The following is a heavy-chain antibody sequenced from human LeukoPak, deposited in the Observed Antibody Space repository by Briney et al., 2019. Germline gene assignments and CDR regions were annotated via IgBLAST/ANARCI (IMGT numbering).Heavy chain of an antibody. CDR2: ISSSSYI. CDR1: GFTFSSYS. D-gene: IGHD3-3*01. Sequence: GGSLRLSCAASGFTFSSYSMNWVRQAPGKGLEWVSSISSSSYIYYADSVKGRFTISRDNAKNSLYLQMNSLRAEDTAVYYCARDVTYYDFWSGYSPWGQGTLVTVSS. CDR3: ARDVTYYDFWSGYSP. V-gene: IGHV3-21*01. J-gene: IGHJ5*02.